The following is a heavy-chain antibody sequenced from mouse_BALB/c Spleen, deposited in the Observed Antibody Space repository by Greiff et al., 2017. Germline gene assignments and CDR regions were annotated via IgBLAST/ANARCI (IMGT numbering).Heavy chain of an antibody. CDR2: ISSGGST. V-gene: IGHV5-6-5*01. CDR1: GFTFSSYA. CDR3: ARDGNYVFDY. Sequence: EVQVVESGGGLVKPGGSLKLSCAASGFTFSSYAMSWVRQTPEKRLEWVASISSGGSTYYPDSVKGRFTISRDNARNILYLQMSSLRSEDTAMYYCARDGNYVFDYWGQGTTLTVSS. D-gene: IGHD2-1*01. J-gene: IGHJ2*01.